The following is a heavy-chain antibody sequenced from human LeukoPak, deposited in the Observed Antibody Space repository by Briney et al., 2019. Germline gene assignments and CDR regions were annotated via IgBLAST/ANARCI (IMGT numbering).Heavy chain of an antibody. J-gene: IGHJ3*02. CDR3: ARVALEAFDI. CDR2: IYYSGST. Sequence: TPETPSLTCTVSGDSISSSSYYWGWNRQPPEKGLEWIGTIYYSGSTNYNPSLKSRVTISVDTSKNQFSLKLSSVTAADTAVYYCARVALEAFDIWGQGTMVTVSS. CDR1: GDSISSSSYY. V-gene: IGHV4-39*07. D-gene: IGHD1-1*01.